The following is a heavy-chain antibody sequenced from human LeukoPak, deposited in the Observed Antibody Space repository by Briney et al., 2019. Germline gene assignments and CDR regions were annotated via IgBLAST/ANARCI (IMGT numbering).Heavy chain of an antibody. CDR1: GYTFTSYG. V-gene: IGHV1-18*01. D-gene: IGHD5-18*01. CDR3: ARALNSYGYPPFDS. Sequence: ASVKVSCKASGYTFTSYGISWVRQAPGQGLEWMGWISAYNGNTNYAQKLQGRVTMTTDTSTSTAYMELRSLRSDDTAVYYCARALNSYGYPPFDSWGQGTLVTVSS. CDR2: ISAYNGNT. J-gene: IGHJ4*02.